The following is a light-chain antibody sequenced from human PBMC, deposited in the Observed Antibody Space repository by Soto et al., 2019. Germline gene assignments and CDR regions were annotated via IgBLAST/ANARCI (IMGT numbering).Light chain of an antibody. J-gene: IGKJ2*01. V-gene: IGKV1-9*01. CDR1: QGISSY. CDR2: DTS. Sequence: IQLTQSPSSLSASVGDRVTITCRASQGISSYLAWYQQKPGKAPKLLIYDTSTLQSGVPSRFSGSGSGTDFTLTISSLQPEDFATYYCHQGNSYPLMYTFGQGTKLEIK. CDR3: HQGNSYPLMYT.